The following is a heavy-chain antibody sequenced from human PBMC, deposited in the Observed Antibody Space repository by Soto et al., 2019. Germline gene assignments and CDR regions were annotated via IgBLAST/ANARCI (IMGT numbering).Heavy chain of an antibody. V-gene: IGHV3-21*01. Sequence: GGSLGLSSVGSGFTFGSYTMNWVRQAPGKGLEWVSGIRGFSPYTFYADSVKGRFTISRDNAKNSLYLQMNSLRAEGTAVYYCARDRGYDAHDYYYNAMDVWGQGTTVTVSS. D-gene: IGHD2-15*01. CDR2: IRGFSPYT. J-gene: IGHJ6*02. CDR3: ARDRGYDAHDYYYNAMDV. CDR1: GFTFGSYT.